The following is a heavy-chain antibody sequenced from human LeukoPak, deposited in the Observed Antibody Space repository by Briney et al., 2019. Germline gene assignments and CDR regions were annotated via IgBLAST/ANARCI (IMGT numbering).Heavy chain of an antibody. Sequence: GGSLRLSCAASGFTFSSYSMNWVRQAPGKGLEWVSSISSSSSYIYYADSVKGRFTISRDNAKNSLYLQMNSLRAEDTAVYYCAGGYDKMYYYDSSGYSLFHYWGQGTLVTVSS. CDR1: GFTFSSYS. CDR3: AGGYDKMYYYDSSGYSLFHY. D-gene: IGHD3-22*01. J-gene: IGHJ4*02. CDR2: ISSSSSYI. V-gene: IGHV3-21*01.